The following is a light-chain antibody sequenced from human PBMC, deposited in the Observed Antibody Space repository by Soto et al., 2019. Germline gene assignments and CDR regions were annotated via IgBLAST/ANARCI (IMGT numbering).Light chain of an antibody. Sequence: EIVLTQSPGTLSLPPGERATLSCRASQRVSNNYLAWYQQKPGQAPRLLIYGASNRATGIPDRFSGSGSGTDFTLTISRLEPEDFAVYYCQQYGSSGTFGQGTKVDIK. CDR3: QQYGSSGT. V-gene: IGKV3-20*01. CDR1: QRVSNNY. J-gene: IGKJ1*01. CDR2: GAS.